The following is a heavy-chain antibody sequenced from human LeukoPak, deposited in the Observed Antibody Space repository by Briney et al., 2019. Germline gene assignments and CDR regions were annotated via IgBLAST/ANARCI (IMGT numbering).Heavy chain of an antibody. CDR3: ATTAYCGGDCHNWFDP. J-gene: IGHJ5*01. Sequence: ASVKVSCKVSGYTFTDYYMHWVQQAPGEGLEWMGLVDPEDGETIYAEKFQGRVTITADTSTDTAYMELSSLRSEDTAVYYCATTAYCGGDCHNWFDPWGQGTMVTVSS. CDR1: GYTFTDYY. CDR2: VDPEDGET. V-gene: IGHV1-69-2*01. D-gene: IGHD2-21*02.